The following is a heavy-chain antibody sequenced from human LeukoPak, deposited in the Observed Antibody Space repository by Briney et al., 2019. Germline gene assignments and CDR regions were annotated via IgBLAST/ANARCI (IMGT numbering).Heavy chain of an antibody. Sequence: PGGSLRLSCAASGFTFSSYGMHWVRQAPGKGLEWVAVIWYDGSNKYYADSVKGRFTISRDNAKNSLYLQMNSLRAEDTAVYYCAREPSIDRFDYWGQGTLVTVPS. CDR2: IWYDGSNK. J-gene: IGHJ4*02. V-gene: IGHV3-33*01. CDR3: AREPSIDRFDY. D-gene: IGHD2-21*01. CDR1: GFTFSSYG.